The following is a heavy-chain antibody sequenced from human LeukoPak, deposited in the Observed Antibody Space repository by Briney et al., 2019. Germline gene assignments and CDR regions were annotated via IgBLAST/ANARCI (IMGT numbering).Heavy chain of an antibody. J-gene: IGHJ4*02. Sequence: GGSLRLSCEASGFTFSSYWMSWVRQAPGKGLEWVSSISASAAMTYYADSVKGRFTVSRDNSNNRLYLQMSGLTAADTAVYYCAKDRSIGTYYTFDHWGQGTLVTVSS. V-gene: IGHV3-23*01. CDR3: AKDRSIGTYYTFDH. CDR1: GFTFSSYW. CDR2: ISASAAMT. D-gene: IGHD1-26*01.